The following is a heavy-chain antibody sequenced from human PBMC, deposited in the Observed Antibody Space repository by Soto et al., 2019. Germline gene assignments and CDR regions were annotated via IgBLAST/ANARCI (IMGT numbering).Heavy chain of an antibody. J-gene: IGHJ6*03. CDR3: ASPGRKGSEYYYYYYMDV. CDR1: VGTFSSYT. V-gene: IGHV1-69*02. D-gene: IGHD3-10*01. CDR2: IIPILGIA. Sequence: VASVKVSCKASVGTFSSYTISWVRQAPGQGLEWMGRIIPILGIANYAQKFQGRVTITADKSTSTAYMELSSLRSEDTAVYYCASPGRKGSEYYYYYYMDVWGKGTTVTVSS.